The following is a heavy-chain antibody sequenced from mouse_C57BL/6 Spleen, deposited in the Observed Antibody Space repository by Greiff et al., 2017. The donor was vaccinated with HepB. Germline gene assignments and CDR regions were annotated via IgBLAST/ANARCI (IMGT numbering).Heavy chain of an antibody. CDR3: ARDVS. Sequence: EVQRVESGPGLVKPSQSLSLTCSVTGYSITSGYYWNWIRQFPGNKLEWMGYISYDGSNNYNPSLKNRISITRDTSKNQFFLKLNSVTTEDTATYYCARDVSWGQGTLVTVSA. CDR2: ISYDGSN. J-gene: IGHJ3*01. CDR1: GYSITSGYY. V-gene: IGHV3-6*01.